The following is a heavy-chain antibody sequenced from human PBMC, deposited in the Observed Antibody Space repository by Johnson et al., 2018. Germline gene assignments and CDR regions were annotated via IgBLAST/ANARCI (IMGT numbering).Heavy chain of an antibody. J-gene: IGHJ6*03. V-gene: IGHV3-30*03. D-gene: IGHD4-17*01. CDR1: GFTFDDYA. CDR2: ISYDGSNK. Sequence: VQLVESGGGVVQPGRSLRLSCAASGFTFDDYAMHWVRQAPGKGLEWVAVISYDGSNKYYADSVKGRFPISRDNSKNTLYLQMNSLRAEDTAGYYCAGQTTVTYYYYYRDVWGKGTTVTVSS. CDR3: AGQTTVTYYYYYRDV.